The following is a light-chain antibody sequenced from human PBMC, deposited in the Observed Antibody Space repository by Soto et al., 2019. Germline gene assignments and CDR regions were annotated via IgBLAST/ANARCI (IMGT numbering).Light chain of an antibody. CDR2: GVS. CDR1: QSVSNNY. V-gene: IGKV3-20*01. J-gene: IGKJ2*01. Sequence: EVVMTQSPGTLSLSPGERATLSCRASQSVSNNYLAWYQQRPGHAPRLLIYGVSKRATGIPDKFSGSGSGTDFTLSVNRLEPEDVAVYYCQQYGSTPYTFGQGTKLEIE. CDR3: QQYGSTPYT.